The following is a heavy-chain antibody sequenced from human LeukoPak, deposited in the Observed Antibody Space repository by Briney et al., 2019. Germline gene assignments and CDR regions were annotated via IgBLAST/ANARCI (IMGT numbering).Heavy chain of an antibody. V-gene: IGHV4-59*08. CDR3: ARVVGATSPPNYYYYYYMDV. CDR2: IYYSGST. CDR1: GGSISSYY. J-gene: IGHJ6*03. Sequence: SETLSLTCTVSGGSISSYYWSWIRQPPGKGLEWIGNIYYSGSTNYNPSLKSRVTISVDTSKNQFSLKLSSVTAADTAVYYCARVVGATSPPNYYYYYYMDVWGKGTTVTVSS. D-gene: IGHD1-26*01.